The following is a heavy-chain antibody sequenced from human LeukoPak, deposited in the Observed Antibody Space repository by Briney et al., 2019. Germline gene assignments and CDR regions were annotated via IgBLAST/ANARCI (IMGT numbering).Heavy chain of an antibody. Sequence: SETLSLTCTVSGGSISSYYWSWIRQPPGKGLEWIGCIYYSGSTNYNPSLKSRVTISVDTSKNQFSLKLSSVTAADTAVYYCAREGHDSSGLLYYYYGMDVWGQGTTVTVSS. CDR1: GGSISSYY. V-gene: IGHV4-59*12. D-gene: IGHD3-22*01. J-gene: IGHJ6*02. CDR3: AREGHDSSGLLYYYYGMDV. CDR2: IYYSGST.